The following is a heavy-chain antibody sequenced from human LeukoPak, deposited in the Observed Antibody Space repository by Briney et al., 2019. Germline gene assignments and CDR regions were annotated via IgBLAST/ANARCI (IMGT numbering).Heavy chain of an antibody. CDR1: DGSISSNY. Sequence: PSETLSLTCTVSDGSISSNYWSWIRQPAGKGLEWIGRIYSSGSTNYNPSLNPSLKSRVTMSVDTSKNQFSLKLSSVTAADTAVYYCARDRYDSVYNWFDSWGQGTLVTVSS. CDR2: IYSSGST. D-gene: IGHD3-22*01. CDR3: ARDRYDSVYNWFDS. J-gene: IGHJ5*01. V-gene: IGHV4-4*07.